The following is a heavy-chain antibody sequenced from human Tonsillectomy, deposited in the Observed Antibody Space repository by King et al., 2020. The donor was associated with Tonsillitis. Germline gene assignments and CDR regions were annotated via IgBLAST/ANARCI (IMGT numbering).Heavy chain of an antibody. V-gene: IGHV4-59*01. D-gene: IGHD1-26*01. Sequence: VQLQESGPGLVKPSETLSLTCTVSGGSISSYYWSWIRQPPGKGLEWIGYIYYSGSTNYNPSLKSRVTISVDTSKNQFSLKLSSVTAADTAVYYCARISGSYYGDYFDYWGQGTLVTVSS. CDR2: IYYSGST. J-gene: IGHJ4*02. CDR1: GGSISSYY. CDR3: ARISGSYYGDYFDY.